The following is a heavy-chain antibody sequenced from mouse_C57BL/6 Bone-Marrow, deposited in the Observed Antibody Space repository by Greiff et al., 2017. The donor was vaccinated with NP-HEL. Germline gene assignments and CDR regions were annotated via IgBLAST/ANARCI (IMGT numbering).Heavy chain of an antibody. D-gene: IGHD1-1*01. J-gene: IGHJ2*01. CDR2: IWSGGST. CDR1: GFSLTSYG. CDR3: ARNDRAITTVVAPFDY. Sequence: VKLMESGPGLVQPSQSLSITCTVSGFSLTSYGVHWVRQSPGKGLEWLGVIWSGGSTDYNAAFISRLSISKDNSKSQVFFKMNSLQADDTAIYYCARNDRAITTVVAPFDYWGQGTTLTVSS. V-gene: IGHV2-2*01.